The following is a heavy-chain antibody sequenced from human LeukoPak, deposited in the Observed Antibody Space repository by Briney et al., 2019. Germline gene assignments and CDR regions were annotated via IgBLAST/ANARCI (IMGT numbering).Heavy chain of an antibody. CDR1: GYIFTRYW. CDR2: IYPGCSNI. D-gene: IGHD3-22*01. V-gene: IGHV5-51*01. J-gene: IGHJ3*01. Sequence: GESLKISCKGSGYIFTRYWIGWVRQMPGRGLEWMGIIYPGCSNIRYSPSFQGQVSISADKSISTAYLQWSSLQASDTAMYYCARHRDSSGFPAAFDLWGQGTPVSVSS. CDR3: ARHRDSSGFPAAFDL.